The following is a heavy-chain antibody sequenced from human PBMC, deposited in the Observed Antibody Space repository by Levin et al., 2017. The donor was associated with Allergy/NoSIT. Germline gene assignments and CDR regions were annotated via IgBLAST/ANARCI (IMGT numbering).Heavy chain of an antibody. V-gene: IGHV3-7*01. J-gene: IGHJ4*02. CDR3: AKDYFGSSDY. CDR2: ITQDGSDT. CDR1: GFSFSVSW. Sequence: LSLTCAASGFSFSVSWMNWVRQAPGKGLEWVATITQDGSDTYYVDFVKGRFTISRDNTKNSVYLQMSSLRVEDTAVYYCAKDYFGSSDYWGQGTPVTVSS. D-gene: IGHD3-10*01.